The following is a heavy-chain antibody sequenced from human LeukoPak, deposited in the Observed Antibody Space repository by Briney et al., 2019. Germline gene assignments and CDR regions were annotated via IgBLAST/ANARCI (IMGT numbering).Heavy chain of an antibody. J-gene: IGHJ5*02. CDR2: IKQDGSEK. Sequence: GGSLRLSCAASGFTFSSYWMSWVRQAPGKGLEWVANIKQDGSEKYYVDSVKGRFTISRDNAKNSLYLQMNSLRAEDTAVYYCARESEYDFWSGYYDGAAKFDPWGQGTLVTVSS. CDR1: GFTFSSYW. D-gene: IGHD3-3*01. V-gene: IGHV3-7*01. CDR3: ARESEYDFWSGYYDGAAKFDP.